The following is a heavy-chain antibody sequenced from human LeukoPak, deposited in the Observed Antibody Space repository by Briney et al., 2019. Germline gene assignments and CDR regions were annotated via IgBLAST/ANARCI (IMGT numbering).Heavy chain of an antibody. D-gene: IGHD5-18*01. CDR1: GYTLTSYY. CDR3: ARSAIQLWFLDY. V-gene: IGHV1-46*03. Sequence: GASVKVSCKASGYTLTSYYMHWVRQAPGQGLEWMGIINPSGGSTSYAQKFQGRVTMTRDTSTSTVYMELSSLRSEDTAVYYCARSAIQLWFLDYWGQGTLVTVSS. CDR2: INPSGGST. J-gene: IGHJ4*02.